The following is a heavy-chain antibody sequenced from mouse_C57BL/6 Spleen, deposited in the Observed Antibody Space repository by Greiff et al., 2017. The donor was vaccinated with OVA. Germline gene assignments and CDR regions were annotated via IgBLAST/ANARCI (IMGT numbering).Heavy chain of an antibody. Sequence: QVQLQQPGTELVKPGASVKLSCKASGYTFTSYWMHWVKQRPGQSLEWIGNINPSNGGTNYNEKFKSKATLTVDKSSSTAYMQLSSLTSEDSAVYYCARDMVTTEYYFDYWGQGTTLTVSS. CDR2: INPSNGGT. V-gene: IGHV1-53*01. D-gene: IGHD2-2*01. CDR1: GYTFTSYW. CDR3: ARDMVTTEYYFDY. J-gene: IGHJ2*01.